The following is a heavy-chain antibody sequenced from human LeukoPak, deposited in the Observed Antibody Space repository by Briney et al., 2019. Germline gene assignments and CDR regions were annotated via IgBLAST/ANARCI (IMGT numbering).Heavy chain of an antibody. D-gene: IGHD3-9*01. V-gene: IGHV3-53*01. Sequence: GGSLRLSCSVSGFTVRSHFMAWVRQAPGKGLEWVSVLDTGGATHYADSVKGRFTISRDNTWNTLFLQMNSLRDEDTAVYYCARWPISYFDWLLCLSSARDAFDIWGQGTMVTVSS. CDR2: LDTGGAT. J-gene: IGHJ3*02. CDR3: ARWPISYFDWLLCLSSARDAFDI. CDR1: GFTVRSHF.